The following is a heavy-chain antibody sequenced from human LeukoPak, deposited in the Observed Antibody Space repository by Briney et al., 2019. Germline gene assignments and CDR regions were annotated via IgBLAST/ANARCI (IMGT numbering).Heavy chain of an antibody. J-gene: IGHJ4*02. Sequence: GASVKVSCKASGGTFSSYAISWVRQAPGQGLEWMGWINPNSGDTNYTQKFQGRITMTRDTSIRTAYMELSSLGSDDTAVYYCARGSSWSFDYWGQGTLVTVSS. V-gene: IGHV1-2*02. D-gene: IGHD6-13*01. CDR3: ARGSSWSFDY. CDR2: INPNSGDT. CDR1: GGTFSSYA.